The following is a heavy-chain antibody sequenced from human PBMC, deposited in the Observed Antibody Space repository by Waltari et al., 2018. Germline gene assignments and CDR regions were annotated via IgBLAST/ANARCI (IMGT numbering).Heavy chain of an antibody. Sequence: EVQLVESGGGLVNPGGSLRLSCAASGFTFSNTWMDWVRQAPGKGLGWIARIKTQSDGGGATYYAAPVTGRFTVSRDDSKNMLYLQMSSLKTEDTAMYYCTTDQGDSYTFYSFDYWGQGTLVTVSS. J-gene: IGHJ4*02. V-gene: IGHV3-15*01. D-gene: IGHD3-16*02. CDR2: IKTQSDGGGAT. CDR1: GFTFSNTW. CDR3: TTDQGDSYTFYSFDY.